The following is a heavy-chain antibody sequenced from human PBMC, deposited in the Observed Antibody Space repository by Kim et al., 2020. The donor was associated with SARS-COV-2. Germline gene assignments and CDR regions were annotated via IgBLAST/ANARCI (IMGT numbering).Heavy chain of an antibody. V-gene: IGHV1-8*01. J-gene: IGHJ6*02. CDR3: AREKTYYDYVWGSSTYYGMDV. CDR1: GYTFTSYD. Sequence: ASVKVSCKASGYTFTSYDINWVRQATGQWLEWMGWMNPNSGNTGYAQKFQGRVTMTRNTSISTAYMELSSLRSEDTAVYYCAREKTYYDYVWGSSTYYGMDVWGQGTTVTVSS. CDR2: MNPNSGNT. D-gene: IGHD3-16*01.